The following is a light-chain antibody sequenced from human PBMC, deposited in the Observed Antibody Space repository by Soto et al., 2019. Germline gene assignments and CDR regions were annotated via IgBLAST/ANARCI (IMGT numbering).Light chain of an antibody. J-gene: IGKJ2*01. CDR2: ADS. Sequence: AIQMTQSPSSLSASVGDRVTITCRASQAIRNDLGWYQQKPGKAPELLIYADSSLQSGVPSRFSGSGSGTDFTLTISSLQPEDFATYYCLQDYNYPRTFGQGTKLEIK. CDR1: QAIRND. V-gene: IGKV1-6*01. CDR3: LQDYNYPRT.